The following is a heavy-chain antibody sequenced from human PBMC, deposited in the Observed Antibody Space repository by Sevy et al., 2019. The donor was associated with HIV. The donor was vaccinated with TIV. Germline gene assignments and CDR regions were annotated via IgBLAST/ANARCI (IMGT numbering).Heavy chain of an antibody. J-gene: IGHJ6*02. Sequence: ASVKVSCKASGGTFSNYAISWVRQAPGQGLEWMGGFIPMFDKANSAQKFQGRVTLTAVGSTSTAYIELSSLGSEDTAVYYCASSYDGSSGYSPLYYYGMNVWGQGTTVTVSS. CDR3: ASSYDGSSGYSPLYYYGMNV. D-gene: IGHD3-22*01. V-gene: IGHV1-69*13. CDR1: GGTFSNYA. CDR2: FIPMFDKA.